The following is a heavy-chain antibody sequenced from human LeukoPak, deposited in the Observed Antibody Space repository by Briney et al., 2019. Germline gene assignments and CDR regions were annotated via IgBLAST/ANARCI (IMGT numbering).Heavy chain of an antibody. J-gene: IGHJ4*02. CDR2: INHSGST. CDR1: GGSFSGYY. V-gene: IGHV4-34*01. Sequence: PSETLSLTCAVYGGSFSGYYWSWIRQPPGKGLEWIWEINHSGSTNYNPSLKSRVTISVDTSKNQFSLKLSSVTAADTAVYYCARGHWYYYDSSGYYRKLYYFDYWGQGTLVTVSS. D-gene: IGHD3-22*01. CDR3: ARGHWYYYDSSGYYRKLYYFDY.